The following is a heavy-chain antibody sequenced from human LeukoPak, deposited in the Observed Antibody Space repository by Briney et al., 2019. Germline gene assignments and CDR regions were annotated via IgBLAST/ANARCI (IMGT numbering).Heavy chain of an antibody. CDR1: GFSFSSSA. CDR2: ISGSGTTT. CDR3: ARDGRGLRYFEWSYIDAFDI. Sequence: GGSLRLSCAASGFSFSSSAMSWVRQAPGKGLDWVSVISGSGTTTHYSGSVKGRFTISRDNSKNTVYLQMNSLRAEDTAVYYCARDGRGLRYFEWSYIDAFDIWGQGTMVTVSS. J-gene: IGHJ3*02. D-gene: IGHD3-9*01. V-gene: IGHV3-23*01.